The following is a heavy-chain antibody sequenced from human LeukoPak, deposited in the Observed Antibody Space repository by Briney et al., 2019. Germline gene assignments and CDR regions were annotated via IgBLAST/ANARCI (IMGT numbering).Heavy chain of an antibody. Sequence: GASVKVSCKASGYTFTNYYLHWLRQAPGQGLEWMGIINPGGGSTNYAQNFQSRVSMTTDMSTTTVYMELSHLRSEDTALYYCARDIAPRPGPEYYFDSWGQGTLVTVSS. D-gene: IGHD6-6*01. CDR3: ARDIAPRPGPEYYFDS. J-gene: IGHJ4*02. CDR2: INPGGGST. V-gene: IGHV1-46*01. CDR1: GYTFTNYY.